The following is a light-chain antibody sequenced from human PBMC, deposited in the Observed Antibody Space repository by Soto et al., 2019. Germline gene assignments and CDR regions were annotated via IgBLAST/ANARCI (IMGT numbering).Light chain of an antibody. Sequence: IVLTQSPGTLSLSPGERATLSCSASQGVSSTYLAWYQQKPGQAPRLLIYGASSTATGIPDRFSGSGSGTEFTLTISRLEPEDFAVYSCQQYGSSPPYTFGQGTKLEIK. CDR3: QQYGSSPPYT. CDR1: QGVSSTY. CDR2: GAS. J-gene: IGKJ2*01. V-gene: IGKV3-20*01.